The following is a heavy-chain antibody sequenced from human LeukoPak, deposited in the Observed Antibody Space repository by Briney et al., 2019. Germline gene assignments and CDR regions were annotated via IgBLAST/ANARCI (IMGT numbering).Heavy chain of an antibody. D-gene: IGHD5-18*01. V-gene: IGHV3-30*18. J-gene: IGHJ4*02. CDR3: AKERHWGYSYGYFDY. CDR2: ISYDGSNK. Sequence: GRSLRLSCAASGFTFSSYGMHWVRQAPGKGLEWVAVISYDGSNKYYADSVKGRFTISRDNSKNTQYLQMNSLRAEDTAVYYCAKERHWGYSYGYFDYWGQGTLVTVSS. CDR1: GFTFSSYG.